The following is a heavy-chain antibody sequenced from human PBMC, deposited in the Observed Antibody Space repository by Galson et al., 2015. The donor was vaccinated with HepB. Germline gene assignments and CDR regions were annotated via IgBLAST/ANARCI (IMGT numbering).Heavy chain of an antibody. CDR1: GFTFSSYW. Sequence: SLRLSCAASGFTFSSYWMSWVRQAPGKGLEWVANIKQDGSEKYYVDSVEGRFTISRDNAKNSLYLQMNSLRAEDTAVYYCARVGSSGYYPVWYFDYWGQGTLVTVSS. CDR3: ARVGSSGYYPVWYFDY. V-gene: IGHV3-7*04. CDR2: IKQDGSEK. J-gene: IGHJ4*02. D-gene: IGHD3-22*01.